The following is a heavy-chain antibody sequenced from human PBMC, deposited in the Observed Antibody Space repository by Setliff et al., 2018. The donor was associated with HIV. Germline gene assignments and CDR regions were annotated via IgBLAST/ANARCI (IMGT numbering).Heavy chain of an antibody. CDR3: ARESYFYYFDY. Sequence: PSETLSLTCAVSGGSISTSNWWSWVRQPPGKGLEWIGEIYHSGSATYNPSLKSRVTMSVDKSKNQFSLRLTSVTAADTAVYYCARESYFYYFDYWGQGTLVTVSS. CDR2: IYHSGSA. J-gene: IGHJ4*02. V-gene: IGHV4-4*02. D-gene: IGHD3-10*01. CDR1: GGSISTSNW.